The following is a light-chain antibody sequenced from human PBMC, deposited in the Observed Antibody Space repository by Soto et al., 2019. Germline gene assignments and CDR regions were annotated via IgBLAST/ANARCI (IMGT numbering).Light chain of an antibody. CDR2: DAS. V-gene: IGKV1-5*01. CDR3: QQYIGYPII. Sequence: DIQMTQSPSTLSASIGDRITITCRASQSINSWLAWYQQKPGKAPKLLIYDASRLKSVVPSRFSGSGSGTEFNITIPGLQPDAVATWYCQQYIGYPIIFCQGIRLQSK. J-gene: IGKJ5*01. CDR1: QSINSW.